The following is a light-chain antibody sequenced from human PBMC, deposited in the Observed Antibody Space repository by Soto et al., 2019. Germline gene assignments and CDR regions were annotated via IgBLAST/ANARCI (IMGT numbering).Light chain of an antibody. Sequence: DIQMTRSPSFLSASVGDSVTITWRASKGITKDLGWYQPEPGQAPNRXVYAASSLQSGVRSRFSGSRSGTEFTLTISSLHPEDSATSLCLQHNNCTWTFGQGTQVDIK. J-gene: IGKJ1*01. V-gene: IGKV1-17*01. CDR2: AAS. CDR1: KGITKD. CDR3: LQHNNCTWT.